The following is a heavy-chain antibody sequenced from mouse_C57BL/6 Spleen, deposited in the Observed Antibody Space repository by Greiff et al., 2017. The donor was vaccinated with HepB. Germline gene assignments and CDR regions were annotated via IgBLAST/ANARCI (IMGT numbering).Heavy chain of an antibody. CDR1: GFNIKDDY. CDR2: IDPENGDT. V-gene: IGHV14-4*01. D-gene: IGHD2-4*01. J-gene: IGHJ2*01. CDR3: TTEGLRRNFDY. Sequence: VQLQQSGAELVRPGASVKLSCTASGFNIKDDYMHWVKQRPEQGLEWIGWIDPENGDTEYASKFQGKATITADTSSNTAYLQLSSLTSEDTAVYYCTTEGLRRNFDYWGQGTTLTVSS.